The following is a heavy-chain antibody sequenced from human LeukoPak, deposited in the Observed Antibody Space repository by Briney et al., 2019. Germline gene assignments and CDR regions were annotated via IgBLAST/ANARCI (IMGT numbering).Heavy chain of an antibody. CDR1: GFTFSSYA. D-gene: IGHD6-13*01. CDR3: AKSKGGSASGIDY. V-gene: IGHV3-23*01. Sequence: GGSLRLSCAASGFTFSSYAMNWVRQAPGKGLEWVSTISGSGGSTYYADSVKGRFTISRDNSKNTLYLQMNSLRVDDTAVYSCAKSKGGSASGIDYWGQGTLATVSS. CDR2: ISGSGGST. J-gene: IGHJ4*02.